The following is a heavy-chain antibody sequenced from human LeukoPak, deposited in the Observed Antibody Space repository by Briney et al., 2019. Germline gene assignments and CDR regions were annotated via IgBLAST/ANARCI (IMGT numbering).Heavy chain of an antibody. CDR1: GFTFSSYG. J-gene: IGHJ4*02. D-gene: IGHD3-3*01. V-gene: IGHV3-30*02. CDR2: IRYDGSNK. CDR3: AKDFLCITIFGVVILTPPNY. Sequence: GGSLRLSCAASGFTFSSYGMHWVRQAPGKGQEWVAFIRYDGSNKYYADSVKGRFTISRDNSETPLYLQMNSLRAEDTAVFYSAKDFLCITIFGVVILTPPNYWGQGTLVTVSS.